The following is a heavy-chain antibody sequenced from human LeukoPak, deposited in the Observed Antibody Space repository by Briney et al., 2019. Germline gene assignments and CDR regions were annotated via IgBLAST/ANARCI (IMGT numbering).Heavy chain of an antibody. CDR1: GYTFTSYG. CDR2: ISAYSGNT. Sequence: GASVKVSCKASGYTFTSYGISWVRQAPGQGLEWMGWISAYSGNTNYAQKLQGRVTMTTDTSTSTAYMELRSLRSDDTAVYYCASSPYSSSWYLDAFDIWGQGTMVTVSS. CDR3: ASSPYSSSWYLDAFDI. V-gene: IGHV1-18*01. D-gene: IGHD6-13*01. J-gene: IGHJ3*02.